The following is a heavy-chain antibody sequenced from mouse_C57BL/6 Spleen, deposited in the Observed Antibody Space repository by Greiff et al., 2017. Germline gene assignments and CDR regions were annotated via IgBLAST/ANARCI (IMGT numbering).Heavy chain of an antibody. D-gene: IGHD2-3*01. CDR2: INYDGSST. Sequence: EVKLVESEGGLVQPGSSMKLSCTASGFTFSDYYMAWVRQVPEKGLEWVANINYDGSSTYYLDSLKSRFIISRDNAKNILYLQMSSLKSEDTATYYCAREEDGYYSSWFAYWGQGTLVTVSA. CDR1: GFTFSDYY. J-gene: IGHJ3*01. V-gene: IGHV5-16*01. CDR3: AREEDGYYSSWFAY.